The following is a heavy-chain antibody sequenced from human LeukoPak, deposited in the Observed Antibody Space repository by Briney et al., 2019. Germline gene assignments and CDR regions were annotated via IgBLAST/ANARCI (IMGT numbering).Heavy chain of an antibody. CDR3: ARAFVGDIVVVPAARIFGP. CDR1: GYSISSGYY. J-gene: IGHJ5*02. V-gene: IGHV4-38-2*02. Sequence: SETLSLTCTVSGYSISSGYYWGWIRQPPGKGLEWIGSIYHSGSTYYNPSLKSRVTISVDTSKNQFSLKLSSVTAADAAVYYCARAFVGDIVVVPAARIFGPWGQGTLVTVSS. D-gene: IGHD2-2*01. CDR2: IYHSGST.